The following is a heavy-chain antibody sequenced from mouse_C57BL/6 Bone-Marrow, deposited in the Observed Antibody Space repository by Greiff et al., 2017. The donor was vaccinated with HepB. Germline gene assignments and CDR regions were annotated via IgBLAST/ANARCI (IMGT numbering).Heavy chain of an antibody. J-gene: IGHJ4*01. CDR2: IDPSDSYT. V-gene: IGHV1-50*01. Sequence: QLQQPGAELVKPGASVKLSCKASGYTFTSYWMQWVKQRPGQGLEWIGEIDPSDSYTNYNQKFKGKATLTVDTSSSTAYMQLSSLTSEDSAVYSCARKRDSAMDYWGQGTSVTVSS. CDR1: GYTFTSYW. CDR3: ARKRDSAMDY.